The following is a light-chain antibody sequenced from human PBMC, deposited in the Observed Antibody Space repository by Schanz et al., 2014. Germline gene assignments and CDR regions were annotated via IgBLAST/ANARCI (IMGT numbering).Light chain of an antibody. CDR1: QSVTSNY. J-gene: IGKJ2*01. Sequence: EIVVTQSPGTLSLSPGERATLSCRASQSVTSNYLAWYQQKPGQAPRLLIYGASTRATGIPARFSGSASGTEFTLTISSLQSEDFAVYYCQQYGSSPKNFGQGTKLEI. V-gene: IGKV3-20*01. CDR3: QQYGSSPKN. CDR2: GAS.